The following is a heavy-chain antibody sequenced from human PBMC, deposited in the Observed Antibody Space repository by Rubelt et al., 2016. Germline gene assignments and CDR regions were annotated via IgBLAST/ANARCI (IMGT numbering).Heavy chain of an antibody. V-gene: IGHV3-23*04. D-gene: IGHD7-27*01. J-gene: IGHJ6*02. CDR2: LSSSGSAT. Sequence: EVQLVESGGGLVQPGGSLRLSCAASVLTFSSYDMSWVRQAPGTGLEWVSVLSSSGSATSYADSVQVRFTISRDNSKHTRSLQMNSLRAEDTAVYYCVKELGHYFGLDVWGQGTTVSVAS. CDR3: VKELGHYFGLDV. CDR1: VLTFSSYD.